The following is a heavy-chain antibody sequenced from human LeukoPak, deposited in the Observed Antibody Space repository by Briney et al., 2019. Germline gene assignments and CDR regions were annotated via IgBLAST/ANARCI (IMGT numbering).Heavy chain of an antibody. D-gene: IGHD2-2*01. J-gene: IGHJ4*02. CDR1: GGSISSGGYY. V-gene: IGHV4-30-2*01. Sequence: PSESLSLTCTVSGGSISSGGYYWSWIRQPPGKGLEWIGYIYHSGSTYYNPSLKSRVTISVDESKNQFSLKLSSVTAADTAVYYCARGDQSYFDYWGQGTLVTVSS. CDR3: ARGDQSYFDY. CDR2: IYHSGST.